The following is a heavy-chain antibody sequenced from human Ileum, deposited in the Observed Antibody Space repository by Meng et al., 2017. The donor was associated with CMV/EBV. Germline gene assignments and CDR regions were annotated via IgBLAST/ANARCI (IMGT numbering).Heavy chain of an antibody. CDR1: GFTFRSFA. J-gene: IGHJ4*02. V-gene: IGHV3-23*01. D-gene: IGHD1-26*01. CDR2: ISDTGGAI. CDR3: AKRGEHSGDYYFDY. Sequence: ASGFTFRSFARTWVRQAPGKGLEWVAVISDTGGAIFYADSVKGRFTISRDSSKNTLFLQMNSLRADDTAVYYCAKRGEHSGDYYFDYWGQGTLVTVSS.